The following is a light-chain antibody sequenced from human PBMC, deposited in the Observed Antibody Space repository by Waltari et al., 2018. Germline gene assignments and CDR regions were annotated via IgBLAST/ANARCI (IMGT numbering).Light chain of an antibody. CDR1: QSVSINY. J-gene: IGKJ4*01. CDR2: VAS. Sequence: EIVLTQSPGTLSLSPGERASLSCRASQSVSINYLAWYQQKPGQAPRLLIYVASGRATAIPDRFTASGSRTDFTLTISRLEPEDFAVYYCQHYGRSPRVAFGGGTKVEIK. CDR3: QHYGRSPRVA. V-gene: IGKV3-20*01.